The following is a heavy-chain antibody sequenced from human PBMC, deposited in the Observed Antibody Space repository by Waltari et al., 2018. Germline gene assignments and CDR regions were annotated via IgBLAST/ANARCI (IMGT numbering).Heavy chain of an antibody. D-gene: IGHD1-20*01. CDR3: ATPFYNWDDPLHS. CDR1: GITFSNFA. J-gene: IGHJ4*02. V-gene: IGHV3-23*01. Sequence: EVQLLESGGGLVQPGGSVRLSCAASGITFSNFAINWVRLAPGTGLGWVSCISVSDDTYSADSVKGRFTISRDTSKSTVYLQMNGLRAEDTAVYYCATPFYNWDDPLHSWGQGTLVTVSS. CDR2: ISVSDDT.